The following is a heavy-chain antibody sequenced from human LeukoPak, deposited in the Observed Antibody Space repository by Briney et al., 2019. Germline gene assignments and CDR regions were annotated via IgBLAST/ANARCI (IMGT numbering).Heavy chain of an antibody. J-gene: IGHJ6*03. CDR2: INPNSGGT. Sequence: ASVKVSCKASGYTFTGYYMHWVRQAPGQGLEWVGWINPNSGGTNYAQKFKGRVTMTRDTSISTAYMALSRLRSDDTAVYYCARDRPYSGSYSLHYYYYMDVWGKGTTVTVSS. CDR1: GYTFTGYY. V-gene: IGHV1-2*02. CDR3: ARDRPYSGSYSLHYYYYMDV. D-gene: IGHD1-26*01.